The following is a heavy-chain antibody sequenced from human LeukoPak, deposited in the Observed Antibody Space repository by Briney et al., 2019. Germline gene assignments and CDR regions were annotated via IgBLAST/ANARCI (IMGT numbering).Heavy chain of an antibody. Sequence: PGGTLRLSCAASEFTFKRYGMSWVRQAPGKGLEWVSAISGSGGITYYADSVKGRFTISRDNSKNTLYLQMNSLRAEDTAFYYCARYIVSYPHDAFDIWGQGTMVTVSS. CDR3: ARYIVSYPHDAFDI. D-gene: IGHD1-26*01. J-gene: IGHJ3*02. CDR1: EFTFKRYG. V-gene: IGHV3-23*01. CDR2: ISGSGGIT.